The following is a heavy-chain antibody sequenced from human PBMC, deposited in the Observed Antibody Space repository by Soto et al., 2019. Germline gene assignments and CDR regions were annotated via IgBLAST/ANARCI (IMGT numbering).Heavy chain of an antibody. J-gene: IGHJ5*02. V-gene: IGHV1-69*13. CDR2: IIPIFGTA. CDR3: ASVSPRDGYTDPGWFDP. CDR1: GGTFSSYA. D-gene: IGHD5-12*01. Sequence: SVKVSCKASGGTFSSYAISWVRQAPGQGLEWMGGIIPIFGTANYAQKFQGRVTITADESTSTAYMELSSLRSEDTAVYYCASVSPRDGYTDPGWFDPWGQGTLVTVSS.